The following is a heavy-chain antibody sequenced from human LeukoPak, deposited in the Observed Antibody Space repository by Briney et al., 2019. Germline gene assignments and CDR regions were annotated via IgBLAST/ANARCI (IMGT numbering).Heavy chain of an antibody. V-gene: IGHV4-59*08. CDR1: GGSISSYY. J-gene: IGHJ5*02. CDR2: IYYSGST. CDR3: ARTLNWFDP. Sequence: SGTLSLTCTVSGGSISSYYWSWIRQPPGKGLEWIGYIYYSGSTNYNPSLKSRVTISVDTSKNQFSLKLSSVTAADTAVYYCARTLNWFDPWGQGTLVTVSS.